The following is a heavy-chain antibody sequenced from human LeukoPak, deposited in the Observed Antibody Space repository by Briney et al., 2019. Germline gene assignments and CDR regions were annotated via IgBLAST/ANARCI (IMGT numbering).Heavy chain of an antibody. CDR2: IGSSSSYI. CDR3: ASTTGTTDY. Sequence: GGSLRLSCAASGFTFSSYSMNWVRQAPGKGLEWVSSIGSSSSYIYYADSVKGRFTISRDNAKNSLYLQMNSLRAEDTAVYYCASTTGTTDYWGQGTLVTVSS. CDR1: GFTFSSYS. D-gene: IGHD1-1*01. V-gene: IGHV3-21*01. J-gene: IGHJ4*02.